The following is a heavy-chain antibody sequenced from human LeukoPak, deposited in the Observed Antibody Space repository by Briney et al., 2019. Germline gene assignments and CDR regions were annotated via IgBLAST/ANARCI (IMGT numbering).Heavy chain of an antibody. CDR1: GFTFSSYS. CDR3: ARDTIYDSSGYTLDY. J-gene: IGHJ4*02. Sequence: PGGSLRLSCAASGFTFSSYSMNWVRQAPGKGLEWVSSISSSSSYIYYADSVKGRFAISRDNAKNSLYLQMNSLRAEDTAVYYCARDTIYDSSGYTLDYWGQGTLVTVSS. D-gene: IGHD3-22*01. V-gene: IGHV3-21*01. CDR2: ISSSSSYI.